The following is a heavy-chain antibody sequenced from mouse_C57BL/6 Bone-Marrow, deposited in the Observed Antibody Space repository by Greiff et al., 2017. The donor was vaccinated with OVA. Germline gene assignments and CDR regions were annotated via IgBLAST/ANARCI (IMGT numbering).Heavy chain of an antibody. J-gene: IGHJ4*01. CDR2: IWGVGST. D-gene: IGHD1-1*01. CDR3: ASYYGSKGGYAMDY. Sequence: QVQLKESGPGLVAPSQSLSITCTVSGFSLTSYGVDWVRQSPGKGLEWLGVIWGVGSTNYNSALKSRLSISKDNSKSQVFLKMNSLQTDDTAMYYCASYYGSKGGYAMDYWGQGTSVTVSS. V-gene: IGHV2-6*01. CDR1: GFSLTSYG.